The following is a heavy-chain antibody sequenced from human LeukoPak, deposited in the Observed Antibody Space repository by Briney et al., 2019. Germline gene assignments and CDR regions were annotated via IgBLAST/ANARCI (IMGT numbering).Heavy chain of an antibody. CDR1: GFTFSSYA. CDR3: AKPRGLGIVGAHFDY. V-gene: IGHV3-23*01. Sequence: PGGSLRLSCEGSGFTFSSYAMSWVRQAPGKGLEWVSTISAGDSTYYPDSVKGRFIISRDNSKNTLYLQMNSLRAEDTALYYCAKPRGLGIVGAHFDYWGQGTLVTVSS. CDR2: ISAGDST. D-gene: IGHD1-26*01. J-gene: IGHJ4*02.